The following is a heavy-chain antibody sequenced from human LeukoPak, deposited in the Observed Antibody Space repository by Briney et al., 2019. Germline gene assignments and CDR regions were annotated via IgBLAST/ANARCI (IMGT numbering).Heavy chain of an antibody. Sequence: GGSLRLSCAASGFTVSSNFGMSWVRQAPGKGLDWVSFISGNGHNTYYADSVKGRFTISRDTSKNTVFLQMARLRGDDTAVYYCAKGYSSGWYDFDSWGQGTLVTVAS. CDR2: ISGNGHNT. CDR3: AKGYSSGWYDFDS. CDR1: GFTVSSNFG. D-gene: IGHD6-19*01. J-gene: IGHJ4*02. V-gene: IGHV3-23*01.